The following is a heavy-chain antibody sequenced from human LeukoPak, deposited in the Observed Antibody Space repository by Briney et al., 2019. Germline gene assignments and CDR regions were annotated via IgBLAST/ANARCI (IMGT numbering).Heavy chain of an antibody. Sequence: SETLSLTCTVSGGSITSGDYYWGWIRQPPGKGLEWIGSIYYSGSTYYNPSLKSRVTILLDTSKNQFSLNLTSVTAADTAVYYCARDEITTETNWFAPWGQGTLVTVSS. D-gene: IGHD4-11*01. CDR2: IYYSGST. CDR1: GGSITSGDYY. CDR3: ARDEITTETNWFAP. J-gene: IGHJ5*02. V-gene: IGHV4-39*07.